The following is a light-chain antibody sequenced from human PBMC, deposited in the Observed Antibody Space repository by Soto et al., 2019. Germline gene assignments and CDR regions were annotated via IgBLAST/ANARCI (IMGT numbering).Light chain of an antibody. CDR3: QQCGVSPAIT. J-gene: IGKJ5*01. V-gene: IGKV3-20*01. Sequence: IVLTQSPGTLSLSPGERATLFCRARQSMNNYLAWYQQKTGQAPRRLIYVASSRAAGVPDRFSGSGSGTDFSLPISRLETEDFAVYYCQQCGVSPAITFGQGTRLEIK. CDR1: QSMNNY. CDR2: VAS.